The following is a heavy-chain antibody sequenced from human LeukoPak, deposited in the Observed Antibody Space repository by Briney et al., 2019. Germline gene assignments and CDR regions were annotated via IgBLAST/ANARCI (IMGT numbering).Heavy chain of an antibody. Sequence: PGGSLRLSCAASGFTFDSYAMSWVRQAPGKGLEWVSSMSGSGGSTYYADSVKGRFTISRDNSKNTLYLQMNSLRAEDTAVYYCAKDFTTTKIVGAIDWVFDYWGQGTLVTVSS. CDR2: MSGSGGST. CDR3: AKDFTTTKIVGAIDWVFDY. CDR1: GFTFDSYA. V-gene: IGHV3-23*01. D-gene: IGHD1-26*01. J-gene: IGHJ4*02.